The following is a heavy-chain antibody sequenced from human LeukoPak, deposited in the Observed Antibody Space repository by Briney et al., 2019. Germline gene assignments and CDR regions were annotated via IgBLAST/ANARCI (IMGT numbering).Heavy chain of an antibody. V-gene: IGHV3-21*01. D-gene: IGHD3-22*01. CDR1: GFTFSSYS. Sequence: GGSLRLSCAASGFTFSSYSMNWVRQAPGKGLEWVSSISSSSNYIYYADSVKGRFTISRDNAKNSLYLQMNSLRAEDTAVYYCAREYASSGYYYGRLSYYFDYWGQGTLVTVSS. CDR2: ISSSSNYI. J-gene: IGHJ4*02. CDR3: AREYASSGYYYGRLSYYFDY.